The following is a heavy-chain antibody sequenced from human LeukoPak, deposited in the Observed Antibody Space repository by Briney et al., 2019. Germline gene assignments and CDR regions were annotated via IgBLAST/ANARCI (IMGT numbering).Heavy chain of an antibody. CDR3: ARDPHITMIVVVIPDY. J-gene: IGHJ4*02. D-gene: IGHD3-22*01. CDR2: ISSSSTI. V-gene: IGHV3-69-1*02. CDR1: GFTFSDYY. Sequence: GGSLRLSCAASGFTFSDYYMNWVRQAPGKGLEWVSSISSSSTIYYADSVKGRFTISRDNAKNSLYLRMNSLRAEDTAVYYCARDPHITMIVVVIPDYWGQGTLVTVSS.